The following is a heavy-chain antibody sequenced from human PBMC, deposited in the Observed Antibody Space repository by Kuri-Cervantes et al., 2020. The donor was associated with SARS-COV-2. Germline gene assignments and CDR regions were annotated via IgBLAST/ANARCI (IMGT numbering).Heavy chain of an antibody. J-gene: IGHJ1*01. CDR3: AKDHRDGYNAEYFQH. D-gene: IGHD5-24*01. CDR2: ISYDGSNK. V-gene: IGHV3-30*18. Sequence: GGSLRLSCAASGFTFSSYGMHWVRQAPGKGLEWVAVISYDGSNKYYADSVKGRFTISRDNSKNTLYLQMNSLRAEDTAVYYCAKDHRDGYNAEYFQHWGQGTLVNVAS. CDR1: GFTFSSYG.